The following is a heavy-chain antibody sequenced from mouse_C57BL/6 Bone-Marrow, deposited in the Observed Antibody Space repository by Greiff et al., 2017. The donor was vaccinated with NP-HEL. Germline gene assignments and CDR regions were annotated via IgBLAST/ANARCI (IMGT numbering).Heavy chain of an antibody. CDR1: GYTFTSYW. CDR3: AKENYGSFYAMDY. V-gene: IGHV1-69*01. D-gene: IGHD1-1*01. Sequence: QVQLQQPGAELVMPGASVKLSCKASGYTFTSYWMHWVKQRPGQGLEWIGEIDPSDSYTNYNQKFKGKSTLTVDKSSSTAYMQLNSLTSEDSAVYYCAKENYGSFYAMDYWGQGTSVTVSS. CDR2: IDPSDSYT. J-gene: IGHJ4*01.